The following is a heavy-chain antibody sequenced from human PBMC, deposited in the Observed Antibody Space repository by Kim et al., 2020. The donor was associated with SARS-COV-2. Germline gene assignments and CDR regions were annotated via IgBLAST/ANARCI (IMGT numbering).Heavy chain of an antibody. J-gene: IGHJ6*02. CDR2: ISSSRSPI. CDR1: GFNLTNYN. V-gene: IGHV3-48*02. CDR3: ARDEGYCSSASCYSTWGLDV. D-gene: IGHD2-15*01. Sequence: GGSLRLSCAASGFNLTNYNMNWVRQAPGKGLEWVSYISSSRSPIYYADSVKGRFTISRDNAKNSLYLQMNSLRDEDTAVYYCARDEGYCSSASCYSTWGLDVWCQGTTVTVSS.